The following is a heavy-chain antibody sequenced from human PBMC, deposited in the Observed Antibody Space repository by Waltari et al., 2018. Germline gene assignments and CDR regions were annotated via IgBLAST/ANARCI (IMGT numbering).Heavy chain of an antibody. CDR3: ARLGSSTDFWYFDL. CDR1: GFTFSRCW. J-gene: IGHJ2*01. Sequence: EVQLLESGGGLVQPGGSLRLAGAAAGFTFSRCWMYWVRQAPGKGLVWVSRINSDGSSTAYADSVQGRFTISRDNAKNTLYLQMNSLRADDTAVYFCARLGSSTDFWYFDLWGRGTLVTVSS. CDR2: INSDGSST. V-gene: IGHV3-74*01. D-gene: IGHD2-2*01.